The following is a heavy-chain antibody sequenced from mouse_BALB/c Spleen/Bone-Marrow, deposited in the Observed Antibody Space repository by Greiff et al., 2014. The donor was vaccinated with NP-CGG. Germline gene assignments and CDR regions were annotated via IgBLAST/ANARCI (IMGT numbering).Heavy chain of an antibody. J-gene: IGHJ3*01. Sequence: QVQLQQSGAELVEPGASVKLSCKASGYTFTSYYMYWVKQRPGQGLEWIGGINPSNGGTNFNEKFKSKATLTVDKSSSTAYMQLSSLTSEDSAVYYCTRGDDYDEEFAYWGQGTLVTVSA. D-gene: IGHD2-4*01. CDR3: TRGDDYDEEFAY. CDR2: INPSNGGT. V-gene: IGHV1S81*02. CDR1: GYTFTSYY.